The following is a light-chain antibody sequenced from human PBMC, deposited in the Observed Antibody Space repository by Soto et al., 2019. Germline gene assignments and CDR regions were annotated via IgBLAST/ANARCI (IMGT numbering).Light chain of an antibody. CDR3: QQYDTSPIT. CDR2: GAS. CDR1: QSVSRTY. J-gene: IGKJ5*01. V-gene: IGKV3-20*01. Sequence: EIVLTQSPGTLSLSPGGRATLSCRASQSVSRTYLAWYQQKPGQAPRPLIYGASTRAAGVPDRFSGSGSGTDFTLTISRLEPEDFAVYFCQQYDTSPITFGQGTRLEIK.